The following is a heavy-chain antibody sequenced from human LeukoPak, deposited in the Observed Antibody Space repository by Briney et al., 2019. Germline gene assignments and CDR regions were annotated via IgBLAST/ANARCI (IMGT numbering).Heavy chain of an antibody. CDR2: IYYSGST. CDR1: GGSISSTTYY. J-gene: IGHJ4*02. D-gene: IGHD5-18*01. CDR3: ARGSYGYVY. V-gene: IGHV4-39*07. Sequence: SETLSLTCTVSGGSISSTTYYWDWIRQPPGKGLEWIGTIYYSGSTYYNPSLKSRVTISVDTSKNQFSLKLSSVTAADTAVYYCARGSYGYVYWGQGTLVTVSS.